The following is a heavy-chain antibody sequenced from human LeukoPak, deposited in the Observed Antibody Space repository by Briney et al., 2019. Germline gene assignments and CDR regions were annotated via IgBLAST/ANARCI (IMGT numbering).Heavy chain of an antibody. Sequence: ASVKVSCKASGYTFTSYDINWVRQATGQGLEWMGWMNPNSGNTGYAQKFQGRVTMTRNTSISTAYMELSSLRSEDTAVYYCARDIAVAGTNWFDPWGQGTLVTVSS. D-gene: IGHD6-19*01. CDR3: ARDIAVAGTNWFDP. J-gene: IGHJ5*02. CDR2: MNPNSGNT. CDR1: GYTFTSYD. V-gene: IGHV1-8*01.